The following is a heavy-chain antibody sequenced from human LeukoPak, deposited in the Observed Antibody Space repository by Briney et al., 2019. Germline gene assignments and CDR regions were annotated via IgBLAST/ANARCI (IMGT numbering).Heavy chain of an antibody. CDR1: GGSISSYY. D-gene: IGHD3-22*01. CDR2: IYYSGST. J-gene: IGHJ6*03. CDR3: ARGEGITMTVIDRYYMDV. Sequence: SETLSLTCTVSGGSISSYYWSWIRQPPGKGLEWIGYIYYSGSTNYNPSLKSRVTISVDTSKNQFSLKLSSVTAADTAVYYCARGEGITMTVIDRYYMDVWGKGTTVTVSS. V-gene: IGHV4-59*01.